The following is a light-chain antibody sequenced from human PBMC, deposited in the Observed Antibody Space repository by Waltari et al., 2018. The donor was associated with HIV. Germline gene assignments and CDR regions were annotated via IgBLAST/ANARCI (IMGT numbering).Light chain of an antibody. V-gene: IGLV2-14*01. J-gene: IGLJ1*01. CDR2: EFY. CDR3: CSFMRGRQAFYV. Sequence: QSALSQPASVSGSPGQSITISCTGTDGDIDSDFVSWYQHPPGAAPKLILYEFYHRASGISDRLSASKSGKTASLTISGLRSEDEADYYCCSFMRGRQAFYVFGTGTKVTVL. CDR1: DGDIDSDF.